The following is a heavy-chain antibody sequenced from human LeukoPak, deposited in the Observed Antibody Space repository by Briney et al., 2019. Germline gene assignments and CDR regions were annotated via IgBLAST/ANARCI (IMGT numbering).Heavy chain of an antibody. J-gene: IGHJ4*02. CDR3: ARTTFGGVIVTYYFDY. CDR2: INPNSGGT. CDR1: GYTFTGYY. Sequence: GASVKVSCKASGYTFTGYYMHWVRQAPGQGLEWMGWINPNSGGTNYAQKCHGRVTMTRDTSISTAYMEMSRLRSDETAVYYCARTTFGGVIVTYYFDYWGQGTLVTVSS. V-gene: IGHV1-2*02. D-gene: IGHD3-16*02.